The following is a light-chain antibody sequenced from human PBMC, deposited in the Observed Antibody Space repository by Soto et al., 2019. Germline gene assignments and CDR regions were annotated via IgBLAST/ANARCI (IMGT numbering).Light chain of an antibody. J-gene: IGKJ1*01. CDR1: QYIGTS. CDR2: DVS. CDR3: QQSYSTPLWT. Sequence: DIRMTQSPSSVSASLGDRVTITCRASQYIGTSLAWYQQRPGEAPKLRIYDVSSLESGVPSRFSGSGSGTEFTLAISSLQPDDFATYYCQQSYSTPLWTFGQGTKVDIK. V-gene: IGKV1-5*01.